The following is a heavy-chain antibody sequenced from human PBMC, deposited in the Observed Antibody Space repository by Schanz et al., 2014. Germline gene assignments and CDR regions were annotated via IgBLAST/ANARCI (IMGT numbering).Heavy chain of an antibody. CDR3: ARLDSSSWYPRY. Sequence: VQLVESGGGLVQPGGSVRLSCAASGFTFSDYYMSWIRQAPGKGLEWVSYISSSGSYTNYADSVKGRFTTSRDNGKKSMYLQMNSLRAEDTAVYYCARLDSSSWYPRYWGQGTLVTVSS. V-gene: IGHV3-11*05. CDR2: ISSSGSYT. D-gene: IGHD6-13*01. J-gene: IGHJ4*02. CDR1: GFTFSDYY.